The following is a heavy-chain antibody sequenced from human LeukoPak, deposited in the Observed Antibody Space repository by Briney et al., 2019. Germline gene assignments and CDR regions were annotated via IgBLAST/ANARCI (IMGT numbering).Heavy chain of an antibody. J-gene: IGHJ6*02. CDR3: ARRLWYYYGMDV. D-gene: IGHD3-10*01. CDR2: INHSGST. CDR1: GGSFSGYY. V-gene: IGHV4-34*01. Sequence: SETLSLTCAVYGGSFSGYYWSWVRQAPGKGLEWIGEINHSGSTNYNPSLKSRVTISVDTSKNQFSLKLSSVTAADTAVYYCARRLWYYYGMDVWGQGTTVTVSS.